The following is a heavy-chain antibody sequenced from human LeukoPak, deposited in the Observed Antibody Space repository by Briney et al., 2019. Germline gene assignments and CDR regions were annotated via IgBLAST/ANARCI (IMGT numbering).Heavy chain of an antibody. CDR2: IYYPGST. Sequence: PSESLSLTCAVSGCSISSYYWSWIRQPPGKGLEWMWYIYYPGSTNYNAYLKSRVTISVHTSKTQFSLNLSSVTAADTAVCSCERFRANSYDYWGQGSLVTVSS. CDR3: ERFRANSYDY. D-gene: IGHD2-21*01. J-gene: IGHJ4*02. V-gene: IGHV4-59*08. CDR1: GCSISSYY.